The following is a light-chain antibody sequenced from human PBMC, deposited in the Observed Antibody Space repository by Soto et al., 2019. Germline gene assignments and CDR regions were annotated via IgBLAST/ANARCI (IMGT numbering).Light chain of an antibody. Sequence: EILLTQSPPTLSLSPGESATLSFLASQSISTYLGWYQQKPGQAPRLLIYDASNRATGIPDRFSGSESGTDFTLTISRLEPEDFAVYYGQQYGSSPITFGQGTRLEIK. V-gene: IGKV3-20*01. CDR1: QSISTY. CDR3: QQYGSSPIT. CDR2: DAS. J-gene: IGKJ5*01.